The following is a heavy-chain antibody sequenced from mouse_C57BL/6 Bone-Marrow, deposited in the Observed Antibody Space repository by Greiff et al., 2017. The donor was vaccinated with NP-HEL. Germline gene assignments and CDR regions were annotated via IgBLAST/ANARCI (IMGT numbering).Heavy chain of an antibody. J-gene: IGHJ4*01. CDR3: ARRVAPGAMDY. Sequence: EVMLVESGGGLVQPGGSLKLSCAASGFTFSDYYMYWVRQTPEKRLEWVAYISNGGGSTYYPDTVKGRFTISRDNAKNTLYLQMSRLKSEDTAMYYCARRVAPGAMDYWGQGTSVTVSS. CDR1: GFTFSDYY. CDR2: ISNGGGST. D-gene: IGHD1-3*01. V-gene: IGHV5-12*01.